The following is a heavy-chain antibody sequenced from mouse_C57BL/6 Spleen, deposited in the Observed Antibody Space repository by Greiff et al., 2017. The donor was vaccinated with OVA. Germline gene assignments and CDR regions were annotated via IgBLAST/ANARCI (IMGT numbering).Heavy chain of an antibody. Sequence: EVQLKESGPGLVKPSQSLSLTCSVTGYSITSGYYWNWIRQFPGNKLEWMGYISYDGSNNYNPSLKNRISITRDTSKNQFFLKLNSVTTEDTATYYCARGYSNYGEAWFAYWGQGTLVTVSA. D-gene: IGHD2-5*01. J-gene: IGHJ3*01. CDR1: GYSITSGYY. CDR2: ISYDGSN. V-gene: IGHV3-6*01. CDR3: ARGYSNYGEAWFAY.